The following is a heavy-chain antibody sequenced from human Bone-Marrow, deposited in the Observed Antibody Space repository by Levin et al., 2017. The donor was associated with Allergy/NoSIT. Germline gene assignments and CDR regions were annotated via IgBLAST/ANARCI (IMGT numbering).Heavy chain of an antibody. J-gene: IGHJ6*02. CDR3: AKDDYGGGYHYYGMDV. Sequence: GGSLRLSCAASGFTVSSNYMSWVRQAPGKGLEWVSVIYSGGSTYYADSVKGRFTISRDNSKNTLYLQMNSLRAEDTAVYYCAKDDYGGGYHYYGMDVWGQGTTVTVSS. V-gene: IGHV3-53*01. CDR1: GFTVSSNY. D-gene: IGHD4-23*01. CDR2: IYSGGST.